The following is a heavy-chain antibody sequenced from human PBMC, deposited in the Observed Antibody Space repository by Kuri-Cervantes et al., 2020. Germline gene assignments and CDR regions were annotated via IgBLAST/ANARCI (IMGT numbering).Heavy chain of an antibody. D-gene: IGHD3-16*02. J-gene: IGHJ4*02. CDR2: IYYSGST. CDR3: ARGPMITFGGVIAN. V-gene: IGHV4-59*01. CDR1: GGSISSYY. Sequence: SETLSLTCTVSGGSISSYYWSWIRQPPGKGLEWIGYIYYSGSTNYNPSLKSRVTISVDTSKNQFSLKLSSVTAADTAVYYCARGPMITFGGVIANWGQGNLVTVSS.